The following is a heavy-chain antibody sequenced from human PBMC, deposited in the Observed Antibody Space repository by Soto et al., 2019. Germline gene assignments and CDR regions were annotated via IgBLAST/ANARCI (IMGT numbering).Heavy chain of an antibody. J-gene: IGHJ3*01. D-gene: IGHD2-2*01. CDR2: VSGRAAST. Sequence: EVQLLESGGGLVQPGGSLRLSCAASGFTFRSYAMTWVRQVPGKGLEWVSTVSGRAASTKYADSVKGRFTISRDNSKNTLYLQVNVLRAEDTAVYYCARTLPSKENQQTWADAFDVWGQGTTVTVSS. CDR3: ARTLPSKENQQTWADAFDV. CDR1: GFTFRSYA. V-gene: IGHV3-23*01.